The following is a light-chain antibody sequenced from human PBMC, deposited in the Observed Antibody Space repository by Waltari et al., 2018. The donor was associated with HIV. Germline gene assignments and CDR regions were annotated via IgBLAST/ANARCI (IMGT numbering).Light chain of an antibody. CDR2: VNPDGTH. J-gene: IGLJ3*02. CDR3: QTWGTGIQV. Sequence: QLVLTQSPSASASLGASVLLTCPLSTGHSSNAIAWPQQQPERGPRFLMKVNPDGTHTKGDGIPDRFSGSSSGAERYLTISGLQSDDEGDYYCQTWGTGIQVFGGGTKLTVL. V-gene: IGLV4-69*02. CDR1: TGHSSNA.